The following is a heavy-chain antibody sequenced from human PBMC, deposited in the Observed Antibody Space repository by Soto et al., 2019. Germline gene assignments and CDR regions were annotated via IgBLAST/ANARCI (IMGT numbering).Heavy chain of an antibody. CDR1: GFPFTAYA. V-gene: IGHV3-23*01. D-gene: IGHD2-8*02. CDR3: ARSPPRCTGGNCYLREFDS. J-gene: IGHJ4*02. CDR2: ISGTGGST. Sequence: EVQLLESGGGFVHPGGSLRLSCAASGFPFTAYAMSWVRQAPGKGPEWVSTISGTGGSTHYADSVKGRFTISRDNSKNILLLQMNSRRVEDTAIYYCARSPPRCTGGNCYLREFDSWGQGTLVTASS.